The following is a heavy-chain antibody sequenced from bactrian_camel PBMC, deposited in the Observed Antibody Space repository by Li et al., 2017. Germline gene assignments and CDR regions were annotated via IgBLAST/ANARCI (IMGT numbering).Heavy chain of an antibody. Sequence: HVQLVESGGGLVQPGGSLRLSCAASGFTFSPYWMYWVRQAPGKGLEWVSGINSGGESADYADSVKGRFTVSRDNAKKALYLQMNSLEQEDTAIYYCGADWRDCARLDGTRNSWDYRSQGTQVTVS. CDR3: GADWRDCARLDGTRNSWDY. CDR1: GFTFSPYW. J-gene: IGHJ4*01. D-gene: IGHD1*01. CDR2: INSGGESA. V-gene: IGHV3S1*01.